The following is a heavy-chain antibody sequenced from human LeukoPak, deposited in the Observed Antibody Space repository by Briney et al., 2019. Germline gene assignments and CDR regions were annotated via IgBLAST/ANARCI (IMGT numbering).Heavy chain of an antibody. CDR1: GFTFSSYA. CDR2: ISYDGSNK. Sequence: GGSLRLSCAASGFTFSSYAMHWVRQAPGKGLEWVAVISYDGSNKYYADSVKGRFTISRDNSKNTLYLQMNSLRAEDTAVYYCARDPRRSRGDAFDIWGQGTMVTVSS. J-gene: IGHJ3*02. D-gene: IGHD1-26*01. CDR3: ARDPRRSRGDAFDI. V-gene: IGHV3-30-3*01.